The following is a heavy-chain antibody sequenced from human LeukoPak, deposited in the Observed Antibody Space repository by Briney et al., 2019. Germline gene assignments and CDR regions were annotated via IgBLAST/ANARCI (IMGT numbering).Heavy chain of an antibody. D-gene: IGHD3-22*01. CDR1: GFTFSSYW. CDR3: ARGRITMIVVVNYFDY. J-gene: IGHJ4*02. Sequence: GGSLRLSCAASGFTFSSYWMSWVRQAPGKGLEWVANIKKDGSEKYYVDSVKGRFTISRDNAKNSLYLQMNSLRAEDTAVYYCARGRITMIVVVNYFDYWGQGTLVTVSS. CDR2: IKKDGSEK. V-gene: IGHV3-7*01.